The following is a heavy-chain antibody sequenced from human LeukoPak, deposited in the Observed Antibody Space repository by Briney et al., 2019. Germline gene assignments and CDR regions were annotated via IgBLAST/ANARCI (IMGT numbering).Heavy chain of an antibody. CDR1: GDAISTYY. V-gene: IGHV4-59*01. CDR3: ARLRWQLVGPYFDY. D-gene: IGHD1-26*01. CDR2: IYSSGNT. J-gene: IGHJ4*02. Sequence: PSETLSLTCSFSGDAISTYYWSWIRQSPGKGLEWIGHIYSSGNTDYNSSLKSRVTISVDTSKSQFSLRLSSVTATDTAVYYCARLRWQLVGPYFDYWGQGILVTVSS.